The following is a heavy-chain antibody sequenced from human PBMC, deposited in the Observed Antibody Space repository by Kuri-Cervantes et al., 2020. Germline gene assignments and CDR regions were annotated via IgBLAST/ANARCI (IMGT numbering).Heavy chain of an antibody. CDR3: AREDGTMVRGLYYFDY. CDR2: IKQDGSEK. D-gene: IGHD3-10*01. Sequence: GESLKISCAASGFTFSSYWMSWVRQAPGKGLEWVASIKQDGSEKYYVDSVKGRFTISRDNAKNSLYLQMNSLRAEDTAVYYCAREDGTMVRGLYYFDYWGQGTLVTVSS. CDR1: GFTFSSYW. V-gene: IGHV3-7*01. J-gene: IGHJ4*02.